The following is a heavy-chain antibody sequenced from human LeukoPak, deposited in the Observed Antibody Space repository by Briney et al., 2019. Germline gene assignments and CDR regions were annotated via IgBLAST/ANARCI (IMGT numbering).Heavy chain of an antibody. Sequence: GGSLRLSCAASGFSFNTYWMYWVRQAPGKGLVWVSRINSDGSSTTYADSVKGRFTVSRDISKNTLYLQMNSLRVEDTAVYYCARVWSASSNDYWGQGTLVTVSS. CDR1: GFSFNTYW. J-gene: IGHJ4*02. V-gene: IGHV3-74*01. D-gene: IGHD6-6*01. CDR2: INSDGSST. CDR3: ARVWSASSNDY.